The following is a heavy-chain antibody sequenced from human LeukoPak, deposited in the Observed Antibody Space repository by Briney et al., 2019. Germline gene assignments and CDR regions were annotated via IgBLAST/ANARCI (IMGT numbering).Heavy chain of an antibody. J-gene: IGHJ4*02. CDR2: IYYSGST. CDR3: ARHMGLGYSYGYPYFDY. CDR1: GGSISSYY. Sequence: SETLSLTCTVSGGSISSYYWSWIRQPPGKGLEWIGYIYYSGSTNYNPSLKSRVTISVDTSKNQFSLKLSSVTAADTAVYYCARHMGLGYSYGYPYFDYWGQGTLVTVSS. V-gene: IGHV4-59*08. D-gene: IGHD5-18*01.